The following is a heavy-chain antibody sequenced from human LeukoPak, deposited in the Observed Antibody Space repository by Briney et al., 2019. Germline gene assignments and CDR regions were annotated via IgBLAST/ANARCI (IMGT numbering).Heavy chain of an antibody. CDR1: GFGFSDYY. D-gene: IGHD6-13*01. CDR2: IDGTSTFT. J-gene: IGHJ5*02. V-gene: IGHV3-11*03. CDR3: ARTLVAAPGTKGGP. Sequence: GGSLRLSCAASGFGFSDYYMSWIRQAPGKGLEWLSYIDGTSTFTNYADSVKGRFTISRDNAKNALYLQMNSLRAEDSAVYYCARTLVAAPGTKGGPWGQGTLVTVSS.